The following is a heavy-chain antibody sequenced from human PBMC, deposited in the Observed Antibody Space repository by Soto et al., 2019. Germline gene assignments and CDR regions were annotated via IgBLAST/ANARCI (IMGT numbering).Heavy chain of an antibody. Sequence: SETLSLTCTVSGGSISSGGYYWSWIRQHPGKGLEWIGHIYYSGSTYYNPSLKSRVTISVDTSKNQFSLKLSSVTAADTAVYYCARISVRHFGELSLLRRPYYYFDYWGQGTLVTVSS. J-gene: IGHJ4*02. D-gene: IGHD3-16*02. CDR2: IYYSGST. CDR1: GGSISSGGYY. V-gene: IGHV4-31*03. CDR3: ARISVRHFGELSLLRRPYYYFDY.